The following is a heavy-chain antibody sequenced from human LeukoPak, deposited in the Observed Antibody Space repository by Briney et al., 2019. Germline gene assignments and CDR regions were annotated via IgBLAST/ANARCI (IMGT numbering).Heavy chain of an antibody. CDR1: GYSFTSYG. J-gene: IGHJ4*02. CDR3: ARGGKNYFDF. Sequence: ASVKVSCKASGYSFTSYGISWVREAPGRGLEWVGYISAYDGETRYAQKFQGRDTLTTDTSTGTVYMEMRRLRSDDTAVYYCARGGKNYFDFWGQGTLVTVSS. D-gene: IGHD1-26*01. CDR2: ISAYDGET. V-gene: IGHV1-18*01.